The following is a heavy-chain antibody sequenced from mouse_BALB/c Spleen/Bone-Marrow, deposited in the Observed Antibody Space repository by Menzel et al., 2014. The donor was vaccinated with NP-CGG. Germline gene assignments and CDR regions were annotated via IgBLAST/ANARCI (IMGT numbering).Heavy chain of an antibody. J-gene: IGHJ2*01. Sequence: EVKLEESGGGLVQPGGSLKLSCAASGFDFSRYWMSWVRQAPGKGLEWIGEINPDSSTINYTPSLKDKFVISRDNAKNTLFLQMSKVRSEDTALYYCARQGYYGKGDYWGQGTTLTVSS. CDR2: INPDSSTI. CDR3: ARQGYYGKGDY. V-gene: IGHV4-1*02. CDR1: GFDFSRYW. D-gene: IGHD2-1*01.